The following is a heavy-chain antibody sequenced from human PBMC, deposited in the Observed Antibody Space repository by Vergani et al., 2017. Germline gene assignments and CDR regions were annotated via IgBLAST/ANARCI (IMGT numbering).Heavy chain of an antibody. D-gene: IGHD2-2*01. V-gene: IGHV3-9*01. Sequence: EVQLVESGGGLVQPGRSLRLSCAASGFTLDDYAMHWVRQAQGKGLEWVSGISWNSGSIGYADSVKGRFTISRDNAKNSLYLQMNSLRAEDTALYYCAKALREGYCSSTSCLDFDYWGQGTLVTVSS. CDR1: GFTLDDYA. CDR2: ISWNSGSI. CDR3: AKALREGYCSSTSCLDFDY. J-gene: IGHJ4*02.